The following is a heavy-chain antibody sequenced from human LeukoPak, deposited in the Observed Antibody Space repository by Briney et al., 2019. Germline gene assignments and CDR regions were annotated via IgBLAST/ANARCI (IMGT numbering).Heavy chain of an antibody. CDR2: IYHNEGT. CDR1: GDSISSRSYY. D-gene: IGHD3-22*01. V-gene: IGHV4-39*07. Sequence: SETLSLTCTVSGDSISSRSYYWGWIRQPPGKGLEWIGSIYHNEGTYYNPSLKSRVTISVDTSKNQFSLKLNFVTAADTAVYYCARGGYYYDSSGSQRFDAFDIWGQGTMVTVSS. CDR3: ARGGYYYDSSGSQRFDAFDI. J-gene: IGHJ3*02.